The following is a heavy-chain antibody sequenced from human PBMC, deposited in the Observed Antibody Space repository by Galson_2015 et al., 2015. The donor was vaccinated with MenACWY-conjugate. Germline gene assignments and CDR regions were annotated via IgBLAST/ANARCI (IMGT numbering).Heavy chain of an antibody. CDR1: EFIVSTNY. D-gene: IGHD6-25*01. Sequence: SLRLSCAVSEFIVSTNYVNWVRQAPGKGLEWVSVIYSGGGTYHADSVKGRFSVSRDNSKDTVYLQMNSLKVEDTAVYYCMTGPFGGYAGYWGQGTLVTVSS. CDR2: IYSGGGT. CDR3: MTGPFGGYAGY. V-gene: IGHV3-66*01. J-gene: IGHJ4*02.